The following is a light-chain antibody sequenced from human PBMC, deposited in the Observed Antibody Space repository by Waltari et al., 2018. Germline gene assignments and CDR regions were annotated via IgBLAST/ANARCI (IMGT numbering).Light chain of an antibody. Sequence: SYELTQTPSVSVSPGQTARITCSGHELPRKYAYWFQQKSGQAPRLVIYEDTKRPSGIPERFSGSSSGTVATLTSTGAQVDDEADCYCYSSDSTGLRVFGGGTTVVVL. CDR1: ELPRKY. CDR3: YSSDSTGLRV. V-gene: IGLV3-10*01. CDR2: EDT. J-gene: IGLJ1*01.